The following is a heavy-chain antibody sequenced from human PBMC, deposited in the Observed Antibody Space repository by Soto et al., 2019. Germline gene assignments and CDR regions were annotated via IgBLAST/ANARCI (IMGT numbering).Heavy chain of an antibody. CDR3: ARARRSSSWTTNA. CDR2: SSIDGVNK. CDR1: GFNFSGYG. D-gene: IGHD6-6*01. J-gene: IGHJ5*02. Sequence: QVQLLESGGGVVQPGGSLRLSCEVSGFNFSGYGMNWVRQAPGKGLEWVAFSSIDGVNKYNAESVKGRFTISRDNSKKTLYLQMNSLREGDTGVYYGARARRSSSWTTNAWGPGTLVTVSS. V-gene: IGHV3-30*05.